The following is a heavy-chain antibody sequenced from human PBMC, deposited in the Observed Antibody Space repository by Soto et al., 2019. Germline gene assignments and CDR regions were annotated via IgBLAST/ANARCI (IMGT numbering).Heavy chain of an antibody. D-gene: IGHD3-3*01. V-gene: IGHV4-59*01. Sequence: PSETLSLTCSVSGDSLTGYFWSWLRQPPGKGLEWIAWIYYHGTTKYNPSLKSRAALGIDLSKNQFSLKLWSLTAADTAVYYCARGFLEPPFYYMDVWGKGTTVTVSS. J-gene: IGHJ6*03. CDR3: ARGFLEPPFYYMDV. CDR2: IYYHGTT. CDR1: GDSLTGYF.